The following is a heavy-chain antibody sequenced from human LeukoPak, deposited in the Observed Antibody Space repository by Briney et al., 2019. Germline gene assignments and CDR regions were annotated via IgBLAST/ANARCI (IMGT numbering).Heavy chain of an antibody. J-gene: IGHJ5*02. D-gene: IGHD5-18*01. CDR1: GGSISSSSYY. CDR2: IYYSGST. V-gene: IGHV4-39*07. Sequence: SSETLSLTCTVSGGSISSSSYYWGWIRQPPGKGLEWIGSIYYSGSTYYNPSLKGRVTISVDTSKNQFSLKLSSVTAADTAVYYCARDVLTVAGQLWLAAWFDPWGQGTLVTVSS. CDR3: ARDVLTVAGQLWLAAWFDP.